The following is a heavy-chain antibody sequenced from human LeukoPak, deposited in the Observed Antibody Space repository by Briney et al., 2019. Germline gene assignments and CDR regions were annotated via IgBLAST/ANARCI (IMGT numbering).Heavy chain of an antibody. V-gene: IGHV5-51*01. CDR3: ARHDYDSSGFDY. Sequence: GESLQISCKGSGYSFTTYWIGWVRQMPGKGLEWMGIIYPGDSDTKYSPSFQGQVTISADKSISTAYLQWSSLKASDTAMYYRARHDYDSSGFDYWGQGTLVTVSS. CDR1: GYSFTTYW. J-gene: IGHJ4*02. D-gene: IGHD3-22*01. CDR2: IYPGDSDT.